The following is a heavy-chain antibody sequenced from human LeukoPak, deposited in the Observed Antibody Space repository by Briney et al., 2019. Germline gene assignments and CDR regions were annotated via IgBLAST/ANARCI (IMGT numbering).Heavy chain of an antibody. CDR3: ARGGSGSYYNSDFDY. J-gene: IGHJ4*02. D-gene: IGHD3-10*01. CDR1: GGTFSSYA. V-gene: IGHV1-69*01. CDR2: IIPIFGTA. Sequence: SVKVSCKASGGTFSSYAISWVRQAPGQGLEWMGGIIPIFGTANYAQKFQGRVTITADESTSTAYMELSSLRSEDAAVYYCARGGSGSYYNSDFDYWGQGTLVTVSS.